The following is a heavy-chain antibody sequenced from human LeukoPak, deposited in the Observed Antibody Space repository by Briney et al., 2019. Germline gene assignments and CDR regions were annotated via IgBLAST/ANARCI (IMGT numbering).Heavy chain of an antibody. CDR1: GGSINSGGYY. V-gene: IGHV4-31*03. D-gene: IGHD2-21*02. CDR3: ARHLHSGADCYYLDY. Sequence: SETQSLTCTVSGGSINSGGYYWTWIRQSPGKGLEWIGNIYHSGSTYYNPSLKSRVTISGDTSKNQFSLKLTSVTAADTAVYYCARHLHSGADCYYLDYWGQGTLVTVSS. CDR2: IYHSGST. J-gene: IGHJ4*02.